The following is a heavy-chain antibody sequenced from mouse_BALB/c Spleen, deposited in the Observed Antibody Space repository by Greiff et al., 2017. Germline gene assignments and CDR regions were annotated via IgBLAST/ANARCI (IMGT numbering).Heavy chain of an antibody. CDR1: GYTFTSYV. J-gene: IGHJ1*01. CDR3: ARDGYYSYWYFDV. D-gene: IGHD2-3*01. Sequence: VQLKQSGPELLKPGASVKMSCKASGYTFTSYVMHWVKQKPGQGLEWIGYINPYNDGTKYNEKFKGKATLTSDKSSSTAYMELSSLTSEDSAVYYCARDGYYSYWYFDVWGAGTTVTVSS. V-gene: IGHV1-14*01. CDR2: INPYNDGT.